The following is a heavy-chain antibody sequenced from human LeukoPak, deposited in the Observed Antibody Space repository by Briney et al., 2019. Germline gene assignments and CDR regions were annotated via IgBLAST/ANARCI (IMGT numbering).Heavy chain of an antibody. CDR2: ISYDGSNK. J-gene: IGHJ6*02. D-gene: IGHD2-2*01. V-gene: IGHV3-30-3*01. Sequence: GRSLRLSCAASGFTFSSYAMHWVRQAPGKGLEWVAVISYDGSNKYYADSVKGRFTISRDNSKNTLYLQMNSLRAGDTAVYYCAAVDPRYYGMDVWGQGTTVTVSS. CDR1: GFTFSSYA. CDR3: AAVDPRYYGMDV.